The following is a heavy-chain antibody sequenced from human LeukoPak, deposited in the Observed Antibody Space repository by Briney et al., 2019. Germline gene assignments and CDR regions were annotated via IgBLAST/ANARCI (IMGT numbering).Heavy chain of an antibody. J-gene: IGHJ4*02. Sequence: GGSLRLSCAASGFTFSSYSMNWVRQAPGKGLGWVSSISSSSSYIYYADSVKGRFTISRDNAKNSLYLQMNSLRAEDTAVYYCARDPTITYYYGSGSSYYFDYWGQGTLVTVSS. D-gene: IGHD3-10*01. CDR3: ARDPTITYYYGSGSSYYFDY. CDR1: GFTFSSYS. CDR2: ISSSSSYI. V-gene: IGHV3-21*01.